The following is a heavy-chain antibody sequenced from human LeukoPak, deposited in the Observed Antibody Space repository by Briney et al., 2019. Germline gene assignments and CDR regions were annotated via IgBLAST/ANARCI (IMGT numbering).Heavy chain of an antibody. D-gene: IGHD4-17*01. Sequence: PSETLSLTCTVSGGSISSYYWSWIRQPPGKGLEWIGYIYYSGSTNYNPSLKSRVTISVDTSNNQFSLKLSSVTAADTAVYYGARVRSDYGDYSNWFDPWGQGTLVTVSS. J-gene: IGHJ5*02. V-gene: IGHV4-59*01. CDR3: ARVRSDYGDYSNWFDP. CDR1: GGSISSYY. CDR2: IYYSGST.